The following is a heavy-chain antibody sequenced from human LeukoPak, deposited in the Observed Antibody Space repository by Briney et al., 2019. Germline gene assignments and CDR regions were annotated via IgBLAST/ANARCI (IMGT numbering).Heavy chain of an antibody. J-gene: IGHJ6*03. Sequence: GGSLRLSCAASGFTVSSNYMSWVRQAPGKGLEWVSVIYSGGSTYYADSVKGRFTISRDNSKNTLYLQMNSLRAEDTAVYYCARGLNYVYYYYYMDVWGKGTTVTVSS. V-gene: IGHV3-53*01. CDR3: ARGLNYVYYYYYMDV. D-gene: IGHD4-11*01. CDR1: GFTVSSNY. CDR2: IYSGGST.